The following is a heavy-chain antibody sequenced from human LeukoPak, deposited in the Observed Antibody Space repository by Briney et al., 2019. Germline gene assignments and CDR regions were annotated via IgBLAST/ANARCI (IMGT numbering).Heavy chain of an antibody. CDR1: GYTFTSNY. V-gene: IGHV1-46*01. CDR2: IYPRDGST. J-gene: IGHJ4*02. CDR3: ARDQEDFDY. Sequence: ASVTVSCKASGYTFTSNYIHWVRQAPGQGLEWMGMIYPRDGSTSYAQKFQGRVTVTRDTSTSTVHMELSGLRSEDTAVYYRARDQEDFDYWGQGTLVTVSS.